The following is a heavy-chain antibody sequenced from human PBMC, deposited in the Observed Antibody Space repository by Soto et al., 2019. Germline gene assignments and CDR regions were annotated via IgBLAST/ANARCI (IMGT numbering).Heavy chain of an antibody. J-gene: IGHJ4*02. CDR2: ISNDGNRQ. Sequence: QVKVVESGGGVVQPGGSLRLSCTASGFSFSSYGMHWVRQAPGKWLEWLAFISNDGNRQWHRDPVKGRFTISKDNSKNTLYLEMNTVRTEDTAMYYCAKDIYNGGHHLGADYWGQGTLVTVSS. CDR3: AKDIYNGGHHLGADY. V-gene: IGHV3-30*18. CDR1: GFSFSSYG. D-gene: IGHD2-8*01.